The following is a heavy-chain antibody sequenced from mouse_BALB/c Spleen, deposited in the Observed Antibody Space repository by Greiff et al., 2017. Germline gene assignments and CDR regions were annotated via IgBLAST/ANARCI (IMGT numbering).Heavy chain of an antibody. V-gene: IGHV14-4*02. D-gene: IGHD1-2*01. J-gene: IGHJ2*01. Sequence: VQLQQSGAELVRSGASVKLSCTASGFNIKDYYMHWVKQRPEQGLEWIGWIDPENGDTEYAPKFQGKATMTADTSSNTAYLQLSSLTSEDTAVYYCNFITTAAKYFDYWGQGTTLTVSS. CDR1: GFNIKDYY. CDR2: IDPENGDT. CDR3: NFITTAAKYFDY.